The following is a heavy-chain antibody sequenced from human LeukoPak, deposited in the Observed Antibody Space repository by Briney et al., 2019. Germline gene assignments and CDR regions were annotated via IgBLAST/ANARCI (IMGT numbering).Heavy chain of an antibody. V-gene: IGHV1-69*13. Sequence: GASVKVSCKASGGTFSSYAISWVRQAPGQGLEWMGGIIPIFGTANYAQKFQGRVTITADESTSTAYMELSSLRSEDTAVYYCARGVVTPVGGNWFDPWGQGTLVTVSS. CDR1: GGTFSSYA. CDR3: ARGVVTPVGGNWFDP. J-gene: IGHJ5*02. D-gene: IGHD2-21*02. CDR2: IIPIFGTA.